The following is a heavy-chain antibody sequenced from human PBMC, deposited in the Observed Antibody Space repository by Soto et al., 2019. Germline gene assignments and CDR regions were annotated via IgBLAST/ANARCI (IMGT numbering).Heavy chain of an antibody. CDR3: ASPLRIPIYGMDV. J-gene: IGHJ6*02. CDR1: GFTFSSYW. V-gene: IGHV3-74*01. Sequence: VGSLRLSCAASGFTFSSYWMHWVRQAPGKGLVWVSRINSDGSSTSYADSVKGRFTISRDNAKNTLYLQMNSLRAEDTAVYYCASPLRIPIYGMDVWGQGTLVTVSS. D-gene: IGHD2-15*01. CDR2: INSDGSST.